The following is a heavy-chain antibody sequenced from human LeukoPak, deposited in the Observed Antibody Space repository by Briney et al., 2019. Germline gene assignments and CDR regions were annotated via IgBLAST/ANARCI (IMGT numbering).Heavy chain of an antibody. D-gene: IGHD6-13*01. Sequence: ASVKVSCKASGYTFTHYFAHWVRQAPGQGLEWVGWINPDSGGSSYAQKFQGRVTMTRDESTSTAYMELSSLRSEDTAVYYCARVGGYRRSDWGQGTLVTVSS. V-gene: IGHV1-2*02. J-gene: IGHJ4*02. CDR3: ARVGGYRRSD. CDR1: GYTFTHYF. CDR2: INPDSGGS.